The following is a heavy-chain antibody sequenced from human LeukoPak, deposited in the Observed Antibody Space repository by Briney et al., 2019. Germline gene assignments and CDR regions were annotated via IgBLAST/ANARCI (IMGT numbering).Heavy chain of an antibody. CDR2: IYYSGTT. CDR1: GGSIDSSSYY. J-gene: IGHJ6*03. Sequence: SETLSLTCTVSGGSIDSSSYYWDWIRQPPGKGLEWLGNIYYSGTTFYTSSLKSRVTISTDMSKNQFSLRLTSVTAADTAVYYCARQRADYFYHYMDVRGKGTTVIVSS. V-gene: IGHV4-39*01. CDR3: ARQRADYFYHYMDV.